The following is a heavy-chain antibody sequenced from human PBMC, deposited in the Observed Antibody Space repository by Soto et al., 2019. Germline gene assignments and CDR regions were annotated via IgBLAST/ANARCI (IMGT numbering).Heavy chain of an antibody. Sequence: PGGSLRLSCAASGFTFDDYAMHWVRQAPGKGLEWVSGISWNSGSIGYADSVKGRFTISRDNAKNSLYLQMNSLRAEDTALYYCAKGLAYNWNYGSDYWGQGTLVTVSS. V-gene: IGHV3-9*01. CDR2: ISWNSGSI. J-gene: IGHJ4*02. D-gene: IGHD1-7*01. CDR1: GFTFDDYA. CDR3: AKGLAYNWNYGSDY.